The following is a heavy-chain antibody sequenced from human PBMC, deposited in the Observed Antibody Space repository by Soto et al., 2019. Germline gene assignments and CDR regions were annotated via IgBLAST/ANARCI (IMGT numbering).Heavy chain of an antibody. V-gene: IGHV3-48*03. CDR1: GFTFSSYE. CDR3: TKEKSVMYSGYDAFDI. Sequence: RRLSCAASGFTFSSYEMDWVRQAPGKGLEWVAYISSSGYIMYADSVKGRFTISRDNADNSLYLQMNSLRAEDTAVYYCTKEKSVMYSGYDAFDIWGRGTMVTVSS. D-gene: IGHD5-12*01. CDR2: ISSSGYI. J-gene: IGHJ3*02.